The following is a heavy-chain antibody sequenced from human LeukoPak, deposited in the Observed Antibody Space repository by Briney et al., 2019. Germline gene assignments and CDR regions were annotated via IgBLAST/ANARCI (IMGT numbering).Heavy chain of an antibody. J-gene: IGHJ4*02. CDR2: MNPNSGNT. D-gene: IGHD6-6*01. CDR1: GYTFTSYD. V-gene: IGHV1-8*03. Sequence: GASVKVSCKASGYTFTSYDINWVRQATGQGLEWMGWMNPNSGNTGYAQKFQGRVTITRNTSISTAYMELSSLRSEDTAVYYCAREYSSSSGADYWGQGTLVTVSS. CDR3: AREYSSSSGADY.